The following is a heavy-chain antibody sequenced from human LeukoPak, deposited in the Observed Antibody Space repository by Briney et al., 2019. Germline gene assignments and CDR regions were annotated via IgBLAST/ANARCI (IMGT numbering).Heavy chain of an antibody. CDR1: GFTFSSYA. J-gene: IGHJ5*02. CDR2: ISGSGGST. Sequence: GGSLRLSCAASGFTFSSYAMSWVRQAPGKGLEWVLAISGSGGSTYYADSVKGRFTISRDNSKNTLYLQMNSLRAEDTAVYYCAKDKSKYQLLYGKLDPWGQGTLVTVSS. CDR3: AKDKSKYQLLYGKLDP. V-gene: IGHV3-23*01. D-gene: IGHD2-2*02.